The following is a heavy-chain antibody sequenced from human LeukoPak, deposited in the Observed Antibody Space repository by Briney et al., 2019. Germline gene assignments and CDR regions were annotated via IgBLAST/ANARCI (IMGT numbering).Heavy chain of an antibody. J-gene: IGHJ4*02. D-gene: IGHD3-22*01. CDR3: ARARGYDSSGEDY. CDR2: IYSGGST. CDR1: GFTVSSNY. V-gene: IGHV3-53*01. Sequence: GGSLRLSCAASGFTVSSNYMSWVRQAPGKGLEWVSVIYSGGSTYYADSVKGRFTISRDNSKNTLYLQMNSLRAEDTAVYYCARARGYDSSGEDYWGQGTLVTVSS.